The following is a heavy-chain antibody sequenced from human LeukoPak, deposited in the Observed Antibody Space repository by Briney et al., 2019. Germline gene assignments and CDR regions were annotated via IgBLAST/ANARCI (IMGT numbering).Heavy chain of an antibody. D-gene: IGHD2-15*01. J-gene: IGHJ4*02. CDR1: GFTFSSYA. CDR2: ISGSGGST. CDR3: AKDRGYCSGGSCYFDF. Sequence: GGSLRLSCAASGFTFSSYAMSWVRQAPGKGLEWVSAISGSGGSTYYADSVKGRFTISRDNSKNTLYLQMYSLRAEDTAVYYCAKDRGYCSGGSCYFDFWGQGTLVTVSS. V-gene: IGHV3-23*01.